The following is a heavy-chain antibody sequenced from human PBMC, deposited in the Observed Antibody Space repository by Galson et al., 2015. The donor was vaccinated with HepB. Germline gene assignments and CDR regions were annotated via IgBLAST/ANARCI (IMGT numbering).Heavy chain of an antibody. CDR3: ARMSLLRSGLWGFDP. CDR1: GFSLTNPTTG. CDR2: IFSNGEK. D-gene: IGHD3-3*01. J-gene: IGHJ5*02. V-gene: IGHV2-26*01. Sequence: PALVKPTQTLTLTCTVSGFSLTNPTTGVSWIRQPPGKALEWLAHIFSNGEKSYFTSLKTRLTISRDTSKSQVVLTMTNMNPVDTATYYCARMSLLRSGLWGFDPWGQGTLVTVSS.